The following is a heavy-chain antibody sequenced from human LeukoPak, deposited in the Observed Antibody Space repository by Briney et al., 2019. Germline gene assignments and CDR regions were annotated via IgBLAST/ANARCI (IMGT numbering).Heavy chain of an antibody. Sequence: EASVKVSCKASGYTFTGYYMHWVRQAPGQGLEWMGWINPNSGGTNYAQKFQGRVTMTRGTSISTAYMELSRLRTDDTAMYYCARNGRVRRVVKDLFEYWGQGTLVAVSS. CDR3: ARNGRVRRVVKDLFEY. CDR1: GYTFTGYY. V-gene: IGHV1-2*02. CDR2: INPNSGGT. J-gene: IGHJ4*02. D-gene: IGHD3-10*01.